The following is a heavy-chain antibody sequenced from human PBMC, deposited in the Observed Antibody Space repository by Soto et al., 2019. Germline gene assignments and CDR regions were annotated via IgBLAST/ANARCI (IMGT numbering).Heavy chain of an antibody. D-gene: IGHD3-22*01. J-gene: IGHJ4*02. CDR2: LYWDDDE. Sequence: QITLKEPGPTLVKPTQTLTLTCAFSGFSLSTSGVGVGWIRQPPGKALEWLALLYWDDDERYSPSLKTRLTITKDTSKSQVVLRMTHMGFVDTATYYLAHLPPPHYDSSAFFDYLGQGTLVTVSS. CDR3: AHLPPPHYDSSAFFDY. V-gene: IGHV2-5*02. CDR1: GFSLSTSGVG.